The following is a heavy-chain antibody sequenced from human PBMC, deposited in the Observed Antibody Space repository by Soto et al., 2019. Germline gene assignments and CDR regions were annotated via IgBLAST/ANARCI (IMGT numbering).Heavy chain of an antibody. CDR3: ARLQLDLRLLDY. CDR2: IFHSGST. D-gene: IGHD1-1*01. CDR1: GGSISSADYS. J-gene: IGHJ4*02. V-gene: IGHV4-30-2*01. Sequence: QLQLQESGSGLVKPSQTLSLTCAVSGGSISSADYSWSWIRQPPGKCLEWIGYIFHSGSTYYNPSLKSRVTILVDTSNNQFSLRLTSVTAADTAVYFCARLQLDLRLLDYWGQGALVTVSS.